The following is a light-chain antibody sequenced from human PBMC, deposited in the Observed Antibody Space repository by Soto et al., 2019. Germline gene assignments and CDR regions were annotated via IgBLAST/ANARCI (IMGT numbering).Light chain of an antibody. J-gene: IGKJ2*01. CDR3: QQYDTSPPMYT. Sequence: EIVLTQSPGTLSLSPGERATLSCRASQSVSSSYLVWHQQKPDQSPRLLIYATSTRAAGIPDRFSGSGSGTDFTLTISRLEPDDVAVYYCQQYDTSPPMYTFGQGTKVDIK. CDR1: QSVSSSY. V-gene: IGKV3-20*01. CDR2: ATS.